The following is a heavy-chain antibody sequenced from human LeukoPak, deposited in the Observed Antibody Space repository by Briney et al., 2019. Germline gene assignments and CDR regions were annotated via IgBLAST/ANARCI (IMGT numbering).Heavy chain of an antibody. D-gene: IGHD4-11*01. CDR1: GFTYSHFG. J-gene: IGHJ4*02. Sequence: PTGGSLRLSCAGSGFTYSHFGMHWVRQAPGKGREWLAVIWSDGTEKYYGDAVKGRFTISRDNSRNTVYLQMNNLRDDDTAVYYCAKDAQRGFDYSNSLEYWGQGTLVIVSS. V-gene: IGHV3-33*06. CDR2: IWSDGTEK. CDR3: AKDAQRGFDYSNSLEY.